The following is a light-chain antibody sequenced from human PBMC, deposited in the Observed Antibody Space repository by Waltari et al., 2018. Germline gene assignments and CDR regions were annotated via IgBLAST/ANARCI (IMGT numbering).Light chain of an antibody. CDR2: DVN. J-gene: IGLJ2*01. CDR3: SSYTSSTSVV. Sequence: QSALTQPASVSGSPGQSITISCTGTSSDVGGYNFVSWYQHHPGKAPKLLIYDVNNRPSGVSDRFSASTSGNTASLTISGLQAEDEADYYCSSYTSSTSVVFGGGTQLTVL. CDR1: SSDVGGYNF. V-gene: IGLV2-14*03.